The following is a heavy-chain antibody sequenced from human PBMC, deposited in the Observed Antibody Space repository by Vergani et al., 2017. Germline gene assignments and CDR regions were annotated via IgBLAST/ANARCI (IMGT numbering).Heavy chain of an antibody. CDR2: IHSSGTT. D-gene: IGHD3-10*01. J-gene: IGHJ5*02. Sequence: QVQLHESGPGLVKPSQTLSLTCTVSGGSITSGSFYWSWIRQPAGKGLEWIGRIHSSGTTNYNPSLKSRVTLSVDTSKNQLSLRMTSVTAADTAVYYRARDSWTSELRGVYWFDTWGQGTLVSVSS. V-gene: IGHV4-61*02. CDR1: GGSITSGSFY. CDR3: ARDSWTSELRGVYWFDT.